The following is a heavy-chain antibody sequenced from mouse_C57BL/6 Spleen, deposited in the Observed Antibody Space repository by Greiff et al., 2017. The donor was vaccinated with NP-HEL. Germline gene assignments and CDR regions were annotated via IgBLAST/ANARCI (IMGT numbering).Heavy chain of an antibody. CDR1: GYTFTSYG. CDR3: ARPPYYSNSLYYFDY. Sequence: EVKLQESGAELVRPGSSVKMSCKTSGYTFTSYGINWVKQRPGQGLEWIGYIYIGNGYTEYNEKFKGKATLTSDTSSSTAYMQLSSLTSEDSAIYFCARPPYYSNSLYYFDYWGQGTTLTVSS. CDR2: IYIGNGYT. V-gene: IGHV1-58*01. J-gene: IGHJ2*01. D-gene: IGHD2-5*01.